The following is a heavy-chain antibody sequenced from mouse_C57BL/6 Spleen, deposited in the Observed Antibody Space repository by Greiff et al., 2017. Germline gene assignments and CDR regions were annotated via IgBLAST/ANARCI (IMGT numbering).Heavy chain of an antibody. CDR1: GYTFTSYG. V-gene: IGHV1-81*01. Sequence: VQLQQSGAELARPGASVKLSCKASGYTFTSYGISWVKQRPGQGLEWIGEIYPRSGNTYYNEKFKGKATLTADKSSSTAYMELRSLTSEDSAVYFCARRTTVVGFDYWGQGTTLTVAS. CDR2: IYPRSGNT. CDR3: ARRTTVVGFDY. D-gene: IGHD1-1*01. J-gene: IGHJ2*01.